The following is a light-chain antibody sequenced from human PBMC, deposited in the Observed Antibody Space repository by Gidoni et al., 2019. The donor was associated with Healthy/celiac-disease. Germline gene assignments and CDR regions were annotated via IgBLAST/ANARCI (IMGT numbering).Light chain of an antibody. CDR3: SSYTSSSTVV. V-gene: IGLV2-14*03. J-gene: IGLJ2*01. CDR1: CSDVGGYNY. Sequence: QSALTQPASVSASPGQSSTISCTGTCSDVGGYNYVPWYQQHPGKAPKLMIYDVSNRPSGVSNRFSGSKSGNTASLTISGLQAEDEADYYCSSYTSSSTVVFGGGTKLTVL. CDR2: DVS.